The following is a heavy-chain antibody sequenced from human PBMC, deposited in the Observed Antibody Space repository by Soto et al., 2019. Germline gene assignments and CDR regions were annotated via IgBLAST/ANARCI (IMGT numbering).Heavy chain of an antibody. Sequence: PGGSLRLSCAAPGFTFSGYWMHWVRQAPGKGLVWVSRIDGDGSRTNYADSVKGRFAISRDTAKNTLYLQMNSLRAEDTAVYYCARELASYNDYWGQGTLVTVSS. CDR1: GFTFSGYW. V-gene: IGHV3-74*01. D-gene: IGHD1-1*01. CDR2: IDGDGSRT. J-gene: IGHJ4*02. CDR3: ARELASYNDY.